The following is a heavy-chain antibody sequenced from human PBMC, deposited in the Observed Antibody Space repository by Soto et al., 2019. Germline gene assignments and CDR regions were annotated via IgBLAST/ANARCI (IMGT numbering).Heavy chain of an antibody. J-gene: IGHJ6*03. Sequence: QVQLVQSGAEVKKPGSSVKVSCKASGGTFSSYTISWVRQAPGQGLEWMGRIIPILGIANYAQKFQGRVTITGDKSTSTAYMELSSLRSEDTAVYYCASGEEGEPGLYYYYMDVWGKGTTVTVSS. CDR2: IIPILGIA. D-gene: IGHD7-27*01. V-gene: IGHV1-69*02. CDR3: ASGEEGEPGLYYYYMDV. CDR1: GGTFSSYT.